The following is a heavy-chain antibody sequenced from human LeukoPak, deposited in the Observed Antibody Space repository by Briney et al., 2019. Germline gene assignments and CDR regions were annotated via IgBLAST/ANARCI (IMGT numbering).Heavy chain of an antibody. Sequence: GGSLRLSCAASGFTFSDYCMSWIRQAPGKGLEWVSYISSSGSTIYYADSVKGRFTISRDNAKNSLYLQMNSLRAEDTAVYYCAGVEAGDTYFDYWGQGTLVTVSS. CDR2: ISSSGSTI. CDR1: GFTFSDYC. J-gene: IGHJ4*02. CDR3: AGVEAGDTYFDY. D-gene: IGHD4-17*01. V-gene: IGHV3-11*01.